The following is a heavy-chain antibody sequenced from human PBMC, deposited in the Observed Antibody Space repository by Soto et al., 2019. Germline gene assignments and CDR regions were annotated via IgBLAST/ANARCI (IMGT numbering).Heavy chain of an antibody. Sequence: TSETLSLTCIVSGASISTGGYSWSWIRQPPGKGPEWIGYIYESGRTYYKQSLKSRASISMDKSRNQFSVRLTSVTAADTAVYFCARGDRYSGSFSDYFDPWGQGTLVTVSS. CDR3: ARGDRYSGSFSDYFDP. CDR1: GASISTGGYS. D-gene: IGHD1-26*01. CDR2: IYESGRT. J-gene: IGHJ5*02. V-gene: IGHV4-30-2*01.